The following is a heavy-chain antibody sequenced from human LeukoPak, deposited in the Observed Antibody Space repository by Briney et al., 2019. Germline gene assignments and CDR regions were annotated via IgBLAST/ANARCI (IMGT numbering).Heavy chain of an antibody. D-gene: IGHD6-19*01. CDR1: GYTFTGYY. J-gene: IGHJ4*02. CDR2: INPNSGGT. Sequence: GASVKVSCKASGYTFTGYYMHWVRQAPGQGLEWMGWINPNSGGTNYAQKFQGRVTMTRDTSISTAYMELSRLRSDDTAAYYCALWGSIAVAGKNDYWGRGTLVTVSS. CDR3: ALWGSIAVAGKNDY. V-gene: IGHV1-2*02.